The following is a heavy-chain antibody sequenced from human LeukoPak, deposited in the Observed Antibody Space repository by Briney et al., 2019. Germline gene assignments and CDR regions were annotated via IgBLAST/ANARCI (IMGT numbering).Heavy chain of an antibody. CDR1: GFTFSSYS. J-gene: IGHJ3*02. CDR3: ARSSPHCSSTSCYNDAFDI. V-gene: IGHV3-21*01. CDR2: ISSSSSYI. Sequence: PGASLRLSCAASGFTFSSYSMNWVRQAPWKGLQSASSISSSSSYIYYADSVKGRFTISRDNAKNSLYLQMNSLRAEDTAVYYCARSSPHCSSTSCYNDAFDIWGQGTMVTVSS. D-gene: IGHD2-2*02.